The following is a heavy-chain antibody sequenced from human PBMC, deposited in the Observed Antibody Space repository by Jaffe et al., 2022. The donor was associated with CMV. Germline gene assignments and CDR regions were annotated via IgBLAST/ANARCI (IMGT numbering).Heavy chain of an antibody. CDR2: ISSSSSYT. J-gene: IGHJ3*01. V-gene: IGHV3-11*06. Sequence: QVQLVESGGGLVKPGGSLRLSCAASGFTFSDYYMSWIRQAPGKGLEWVSYISSSSSYTNYADSVKGRFTISRDNAKNSLYLQMNSLRAEDTAVYYCARGPNLPYYYDSSGLPLPSWGQGTMVTVSS. CDR3: ARGPNLPYYYDSSGLPLPS. CDR1: GFTFSDYY. D-gene: IGHD3-22*01.